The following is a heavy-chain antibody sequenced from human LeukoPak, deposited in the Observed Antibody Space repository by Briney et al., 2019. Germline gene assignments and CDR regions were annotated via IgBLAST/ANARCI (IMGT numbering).Heavy chain of an antibody. D-gene: IGHD6-13*01. CDR2: INRDGGSI. Sequence: GGSLRLSCAASGFTFRSYWMHWVRQAPGKGLVWVSRINRDGGSIDYADSVKGRVTISRDNAKNTLYLQMNSLTAEDTAVYYCARDGFFGSSWYTFDYWGQETLVTVSS. CDR3: ARDGFFGSSWYTFDY. V-gene: IGHV3-74*01. CDR1: GFTFRSYW. J-gene: IGHJ4*02.